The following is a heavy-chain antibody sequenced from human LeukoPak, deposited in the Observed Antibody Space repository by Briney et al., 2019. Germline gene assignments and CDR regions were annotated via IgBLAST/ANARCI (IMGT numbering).Heavy chain of an antibody. D-gene: IGHD6-19*01. Sequence: SETLSLTCTVSGGSISSSRYYWGWIRQPPGKGLEWIGSVYYSGTTYYNPSLQSRVTISVDTSKNQFSLKVSSVTAADTAVYYCARASGWNGDYFDYWGQGTLVTVSS. V-gene: IGHV4-39*01. J-gene: IGHJ4*02. CDR1: GGSISSSRYY. CDR3: ARASGWNGDYFDY. CDR2: VYYSGTT.